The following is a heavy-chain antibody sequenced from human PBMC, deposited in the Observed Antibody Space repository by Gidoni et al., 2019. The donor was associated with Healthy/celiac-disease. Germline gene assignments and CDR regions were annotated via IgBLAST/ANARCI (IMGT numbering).Heavy chain of an antibody. CDR2: IYHSGST. CDR1: GYSISSGYY. D-gene: IGHD5-18*01. V-gene: IGHV4-38-2*02. J-gene: IGHJ4*02. CDR3: ARLRADTAMVMDY. Sequence: QVQLQESGPGLVKPSETLSLTCTVSGYSISSGYYWGWIRQPPGKGLEWIGSIYHSGSTYYNPSLKSRVTISVDTSNNQFSLKLSSVTAADTAVYYCARLRADTAMVMDYWGQGTLVTVSS.